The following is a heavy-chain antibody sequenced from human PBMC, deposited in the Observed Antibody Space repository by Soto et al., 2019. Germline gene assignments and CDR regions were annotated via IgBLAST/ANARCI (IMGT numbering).Heavy chain of an antibody. CDR3: AKGGITAPRYY. D-gene: IGHD3-16*01. J-gene: IGHJ4*02. CDR1: GFTVSSNY. Sequence: GGSLRLSCAASGFTVSSNYMSWVRQAPGKGLEWVSVIYSGGSTYYADSVKGRFTISRDNSKNTVYLQMNSLRVEDTALYYCAKGGITAPRYYWGQGTLVTVSS. CDR2: IYSGGST. V-gene: IGHV3-53*01.